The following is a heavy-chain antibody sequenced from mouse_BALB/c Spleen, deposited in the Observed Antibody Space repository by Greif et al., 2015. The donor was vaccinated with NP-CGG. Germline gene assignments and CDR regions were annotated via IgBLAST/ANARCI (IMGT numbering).Heavy chain of an antibody. D-gene: IGHD1-2*01. J-gene: IGHJ3*01. V-gene: IGHV3-6*02. Sequence: DVKLQESGPGLVKPSQSLSLTCSVTGYSITSGYYWNWIRQFPGNKLEWMGYISNDGSNNYNPSLKNRISITRDTSKNQFFLKLNPVTTEDTATYYCARGGGTTAPFAYWGQGTLVTVSA. CDR2: ISNDGSN. CDR3: ARGGGTTAPFAY. CDR1: GYSITSGYY.